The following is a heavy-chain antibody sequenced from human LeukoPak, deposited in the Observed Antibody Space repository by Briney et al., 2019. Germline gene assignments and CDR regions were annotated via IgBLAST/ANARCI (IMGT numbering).Heavy chain of an antibody. CDR3: AREYCSSISCYFDY. V-gene: IGHV4-59*01. CDR2: IYYSGST. J-gene: IGHJ4*02. Sequence: SETLSLTCTVSGGSISGYYWTWIRQPPGKGLEWIGYIYYSGSTDYNPSLKSRVTISVDTSKNQFSLKPSSVTAADTAVYYCAREYCSSISCYFDYWGQGTLVTVSS. D-gene: IGHD2-2*01. CDR1: GGSISGYY.